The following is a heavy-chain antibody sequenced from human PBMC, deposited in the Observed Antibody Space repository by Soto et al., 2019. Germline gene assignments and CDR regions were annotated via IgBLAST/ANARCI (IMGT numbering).Heavy chain of an antibody. CDR2: IYYTGKT. CDR1: GGSLSSGGYY. V-gene: IGHV4-31*03. CDR3: ARVLAGSFDY. J-gene: IGHJ4*02. D-gene: IGHD2-15*01. Sequence: SETLSLTCTVSGGSLSSGGYYWSWLRQLPGKGLEWIGYIYYTGKTYYNPALKSRLAMSVDTSKNQFSLKLSSVTAADSALYYCARVLAGSFDYWGQGTLVTVSS.